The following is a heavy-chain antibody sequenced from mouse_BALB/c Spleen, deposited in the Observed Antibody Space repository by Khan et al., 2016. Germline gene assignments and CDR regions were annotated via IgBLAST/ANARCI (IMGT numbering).Heavy chain of an antibody. D-gene: IGHD1-1*01. V-gene: IGHV1-63*02. CDR1: GYTFTNYW. J-gene: IGHJ1*01. Sequence: QVQLQQSGAELVRPGTSVKISCKASGYTFTNYWLGWVKQRPGHGLEWIGDIYPGGGYTNYNEKFKGKATLTADTSSSTAYMQLSSLTSEVSAVYFCARFYYGSSYWYFDVWGAGTTVTVSS. CDR2: IYPGGGYT. CDR3: ARFYYGSSYWYFDV.